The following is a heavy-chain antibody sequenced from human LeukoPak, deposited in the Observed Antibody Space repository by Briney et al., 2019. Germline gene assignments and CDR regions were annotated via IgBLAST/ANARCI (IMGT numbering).Heavy chain of an antibody. V-gene: IGHV3-9*01. CDR3: AKDYYDSSGFDY. J-gene: IGHJ4*02. CDR1: GFTFDDYA. CDR2: ISWNSGGI. Sequence: GGSLRLPCAASGFTFDDYAMHWVRQAPGKGLEWVSGISWNSGGIGYADSVKGRFTISRDNAKNSLYLQMNSLRAEDTALYYCAKDYYDSSGFDYWGQGTLVTVSS. D-gene: IGHD3-22*01.